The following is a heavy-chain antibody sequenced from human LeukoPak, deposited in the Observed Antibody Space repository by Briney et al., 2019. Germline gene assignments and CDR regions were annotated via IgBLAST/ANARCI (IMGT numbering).Heavy chain of an antibody. CDR2: INPNSGGT. CDR1: GYIFTAYY. Sequence: GASVKVSCKASGYIFTAYYIHWLRQAPGQGLEWMGWINPNSGGTSFALNFQGRVTLTRDTSISTVYMELSRLRSEDTAVYYCARVGDHDAFDIWGQGTMVTVSS. J-gene: IGHJ3*02. CDR3: ARVGDHDAFDI. V-gene: IGHV1-2*02.